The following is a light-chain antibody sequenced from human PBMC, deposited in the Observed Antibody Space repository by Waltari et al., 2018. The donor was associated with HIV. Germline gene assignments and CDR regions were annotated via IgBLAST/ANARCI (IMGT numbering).Light chain of an antibody. Sequence: QSVLTQPPSVSGAPGQTVTISCDGSSSHTAAGYAVHRYKQVPGTSPKLVIYSNINRPSGVPDRFSASKSGTSASLAITGLQAEDEAHYYCQSHDRSLSGPWVFGGGTKLTVL. J-gene: IGLJ3*02. CDR2: SNI. CDR3: QSHDRSLSGPWV. CDR1: SSHTAAGYA. V-gene: IGLV1-40*01.